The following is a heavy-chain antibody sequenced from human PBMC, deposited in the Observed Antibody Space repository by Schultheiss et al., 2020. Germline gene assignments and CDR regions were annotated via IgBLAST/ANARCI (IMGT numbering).Heavy chain of an antibody. CDR3: ARETGYSSSWGPHGAFDI. J-gene: IGHJ3*02. V-gene: IGHV3-11*04. CDR2: ISNSGSTM. D-gene: IGHD6-13*01. Sequence: GGSLRLSCAASGFTFSNYYMSWIRQAPGKGLEWVSYISNSGSTMYYADSVKGRFTISRDNAKNSLYLQMNSLRAEDTAVYYCARETGYSSSWGPHGAFDIWGQGTMVTVAS. CDR1: GFTFSNYY.